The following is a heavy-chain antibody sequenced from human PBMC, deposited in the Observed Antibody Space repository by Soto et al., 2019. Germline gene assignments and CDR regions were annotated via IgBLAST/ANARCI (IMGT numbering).Heavy chain of an antibody. CDR3: ARDYDILTGYDYYYYMDV. CDR2: INAGNGNT. Sequence: ASVKVSCKASGYTFTSYAMHWVRHAPGQRLEWMGWINAGNGNTKYSQKFQGRVTITRDTSASTAYMELSSLRSEDTAVYYCARDYDILTGYDYYYYMDVWGKGTTVTVSS. CDR1: GYTFTSYA. J-gene: IGHJ6*03. V-gene: IGHV1-3*01. D-gene: IGHD3-9*01.